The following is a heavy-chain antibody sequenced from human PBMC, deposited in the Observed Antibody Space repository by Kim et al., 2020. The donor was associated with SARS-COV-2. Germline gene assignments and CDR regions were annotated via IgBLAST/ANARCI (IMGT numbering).Heavy chain of an antibody. V-gene: IGHV4-59*08. CDR2: IYYSGST. Sequence: SETLSLTCTVSGGSISSYYWSWIRQPPGKGLEWIGYIYYSGSTNYNPSLKSRVTISVDTSKNQFSLKLSSVTAADTAVYYCAGYCCGDCYPPRVYFDYWGQGTLVTVSS. J-gene: IGHJ4*02. CDR3: AGYCCGDCYPPRVYFDY. D-gene: IGHD2-21*02. CDR1: GGSISSYY.